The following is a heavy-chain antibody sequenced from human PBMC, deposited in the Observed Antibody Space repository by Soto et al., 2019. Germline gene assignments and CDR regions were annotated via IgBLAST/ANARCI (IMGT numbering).Heavy chain of an antibody. V-gene: IGHV3-48*02. J-gene: IGHJ6*02. CDR1: GFTFSSYS. CDR2: ISSSSSTI. CDR3: ARNLFRKSVLEPAAIRYYNVMNF. Sequence: PGGSLRLSCAASGFTFSSYSMNWVRQAPGKGLEWVSYISSSSSTIYHADSVKGRFTISRDNAKNSLYLQMNSLRDEDTAVYYWARNLFRKSVLEPAAIRYYNVMNFGAKGPRSPSP. D-gene: IGHD2-2*02.